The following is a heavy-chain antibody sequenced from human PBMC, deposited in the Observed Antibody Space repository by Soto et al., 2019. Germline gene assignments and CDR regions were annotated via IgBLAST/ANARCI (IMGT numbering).Heavy chain of an antibody. CDR3: ARVASREAFDV. Sequence: QVQLQESGPGLVRPSETLSLTCTVSGGSMTSYYWGWIRQPPGKGLEWIGHIYYSAKTYSNPSLRGRLTMSIDPSKNQFSLKLSSVAAADTALYYCARVASREAFDVWGEGTMVSVSS. J-gene: IGHJ3*01. CDR2: IYYSAKT. V-gene: IGHV4-59*01. CDR1: GGSMTSYY.